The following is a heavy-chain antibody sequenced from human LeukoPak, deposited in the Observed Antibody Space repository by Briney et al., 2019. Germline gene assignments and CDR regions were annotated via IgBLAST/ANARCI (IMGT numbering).Heavy chain of an antibody. V-gene: IGHV1-18*01. CDR1: GYTFTSYG. CDR2: ISAYNGNT. Sequence: ASVKVSCKASGYTFTSYGITWVRQAPGQGLEWMGWISAYNGNTNYVQKFQGRVTMTTDTSTATAFMELRGLKSDDTAVDYCAILRSGHNYHFDFWGQGTLVTVSS. CDR3: AILRSGHNYHFDF. J-gene: IGHJ4*02. D-gene: IGHD5-24*01.